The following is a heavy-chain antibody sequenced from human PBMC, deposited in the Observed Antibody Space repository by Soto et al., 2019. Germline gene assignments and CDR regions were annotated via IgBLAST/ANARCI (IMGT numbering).Heavy chain of an antibody. D-gene: IGHD3-10*01. CDR1: GGSCSGYF. CDR3: ARSPKGLGNFDY. Sequence: PSETLSLTCAVYGGSCSGYFWNWIRQPPGKGLEWIGEINHSGSTNYNPSLKSRVTISIDTAKNQFSLKVSSVTAADTAVYYCARSPKGLGNFDYWGQGTLVTVSS. CDR2: INHSGST. J-gene: IGHJ4*02. V-gene: IGHV4-34*01.